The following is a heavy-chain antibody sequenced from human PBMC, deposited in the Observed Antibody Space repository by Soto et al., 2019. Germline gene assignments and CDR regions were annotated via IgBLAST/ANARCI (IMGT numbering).Heavy chain of an antibody. CDR1: GASMNNYY. V-gene: IGHV4-59*01. CDR2: IFYSGSA. CDR3: ARSGHSFEGVV. D-gene: IGHD3-16*01. Sequence: SETLSLTCTVSGASMNNYYGSWIRQPPGKGLEYIGYIFYSGSADYNPSLRRRVTMSVDTSNNQFSLKLRSVTAADTAAYYCARSGHSFEGVVWGQGILVTVSS. J-gene: IGHJ4*02.